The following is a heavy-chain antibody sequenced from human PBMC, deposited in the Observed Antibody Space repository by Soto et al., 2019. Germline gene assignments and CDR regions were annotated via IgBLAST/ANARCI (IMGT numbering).Heavy chain of an antibody. CDR1: GGTFSSYA. D-gene: IGHD5-12*01. CDR2: IIPILGIA. CDR3: AREAASGYDWDNYYYGMDV. Sequence: ASVKVSCKASGGTFSSYAISWVRQAPGQGLEWMGRIIPILGIANYAQKFQDRVTITADKSTSTAYMELSSRRSEDTAVYYCAREAASGYDWDNYYYGMDVWGQGTKVTVSS. J-gene: IGHJ6*02. V-gene: IGHV1-69*04.